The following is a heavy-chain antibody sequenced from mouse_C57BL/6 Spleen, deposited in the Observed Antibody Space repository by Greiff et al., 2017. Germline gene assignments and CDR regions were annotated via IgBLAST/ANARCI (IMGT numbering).Heavy chain of an antibody. V-gene: IGHV5-17*01. Sequence: EVQLVESGGGLVKPGGSLTLSCAASGFNFSDYGMHWVRQAPEKGLEWVAYISSGSSTIYYADTVKGRFTISRDNAKNTLFLQMTSLRSEDTAMYYCAPQGAMDDWGQGTSGTVSS. CDR1: GFNFSDYG. J-gene: IGHJ4*01. CDR2: ISSGSSTI. CDR3: APQGAMDD.